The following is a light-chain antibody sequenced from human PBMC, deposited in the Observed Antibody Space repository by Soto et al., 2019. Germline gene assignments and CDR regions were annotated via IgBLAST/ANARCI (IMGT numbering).Light chain of an antibody. CDR3: LSHSGSSNV. V-gene: IGLV2-8*01. CDR1: SRDVGASDY. J-gene: IGLJ1*01. CDR2: EVN. Sequence: QSALTQPPSASGSPGQSVAISCTGTSRDVGASDYVSWYQQHSGKAPKLLLYEVNKRPSGVPDRFSGSKSGNTASLTVSALQADDEADHYCLSHSGSSNVLGTGTKLTVL.